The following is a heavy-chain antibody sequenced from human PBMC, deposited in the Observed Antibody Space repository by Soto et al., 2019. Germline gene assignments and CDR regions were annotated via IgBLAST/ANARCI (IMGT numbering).Heavy chain of an antibody. V-gene: IGHV1-18*01. CDR3: AGDQSNSGSYVFKNWFDP. CDR2: ISTYNGNT. Sequence: ASVKVSCKASGYTFTSYGISWVRQAPGQGLEWMGWISTYNGNTNYAQKLQGRVTMTTDTSTSTAYMELRSLRSDDTAVYYCAGDQSNSGSYVFKNWFDPWGQGTLVTVA. D-gene: IGHD3-10*01. J-gene: IGHJ5*02. CDR1: GYTFTSYG.